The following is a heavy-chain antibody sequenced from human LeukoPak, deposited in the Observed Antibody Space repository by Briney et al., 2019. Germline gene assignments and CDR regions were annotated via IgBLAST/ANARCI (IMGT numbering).Heavy chain of an antibody. CDR3: ARDVYYGSGSYFGLYYYYGMDV. D-gene: IGHD3-10*01. CDR2: ISCSSSTI. CDR1: GFTFSSYS. J-gene: IGHJ6*02. V-gene: IGHV3-48*02. Sequence: GGSLRLSCAASGFTFSSYSMNWVRQAPGKGLEWVSYISCSSSTIYYADSVKGRFTISRDNAKNSLYQQMNSLRDEDTAVYYCARDVYYGSGSYFGLYYYYGMDVWGQGTTVTVSS.